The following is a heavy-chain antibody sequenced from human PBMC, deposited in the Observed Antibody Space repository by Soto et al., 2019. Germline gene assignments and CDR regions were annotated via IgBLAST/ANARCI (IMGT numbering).Heavy chain of an antibody. J-gene: IGHJ4*02. V-gene: IGHV1-46*01. CDR1: GDTFTDYY. CDR3: ARGGHVVVVTAALDY. D-gene: IGHD2-21*02. Sequence: QVQLVQSGAEVKKPGASVKVSCKASGDTFTDYYIHWVRQAPGQGLEWMGTVNPSGGHTTDAQPFRGRMTMTGDTSTSTLYMELTSLTSEGTAVYYCARGGHVVVVTAALDYWGQGTLVTVSS. CDR2: VNPSGGHT.